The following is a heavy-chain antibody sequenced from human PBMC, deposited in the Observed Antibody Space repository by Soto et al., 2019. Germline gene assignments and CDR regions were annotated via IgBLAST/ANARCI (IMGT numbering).Heavy chain of an antibody. D-gene: IGHD6-19*01. CDR2: ISSSSSTI. CDR3: ARAFSQWLVRPIGY. CDR1: EFTFSSYS. Sequence: PGGSLRLSCAASEFTFSSYSMNWVRQAPGKGLEWVSYISSSSSTIYYADSVKGRFTISRDNAKNSLYLQMNSLRDEDTAVYYCARAFSQWLVRPIGYWGQGTLVTVSS. J-gene: IGHJ4*02. V-gene: IGHV3-48*02.